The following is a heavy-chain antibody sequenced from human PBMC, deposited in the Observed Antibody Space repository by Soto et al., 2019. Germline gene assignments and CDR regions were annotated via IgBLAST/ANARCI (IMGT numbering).Heavy chain of an antibody. CDR2: ISTGGSSI. D-gene: IGHD3-10*01. J-gene: IGHJ4*01. V-gene: IGHV3-21*01. CDR3: ARHHFGSSSDY. Sequence: GGPLRLSCAASGFTFNTYSMNWVRQAPGKGLEWVSSISTGGSSIVYADSVRGRFSISRDNTNNSLYLQMNSLRAEDTAVYYCARHHFGSSSDYWGHGTLVTVSS. CDR1: GFTFNTYS.